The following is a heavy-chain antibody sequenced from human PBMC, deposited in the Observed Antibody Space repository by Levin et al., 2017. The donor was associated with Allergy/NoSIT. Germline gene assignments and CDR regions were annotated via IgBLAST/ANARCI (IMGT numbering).Heavy chain of an antibody. CDR2: ISGSGDRT. D-gene: IGHD2-2*01. CDR3: AKTLPYQLPYSFDY. Sequence: PGGSLRLSCAVSGFTFSNYGMSWVRQAPGKGLEWVSTISGSGDRTYYADSVKGRFAISRDNLKNTLYLQMNSLRAEDTAVYYCAKTLPYQLPYSFDYWGQGTLVTVSS. V-gene: IGHV3-23*01. CDR1: GFTFSNYG. J-gene: IGHJ4*02.